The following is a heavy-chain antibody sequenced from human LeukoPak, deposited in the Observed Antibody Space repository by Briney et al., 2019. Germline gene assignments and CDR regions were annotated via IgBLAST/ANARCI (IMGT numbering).Heavy chain of an antibody. D-gene: IGHD5-18*01. CDR3: AKVRGYSYGEIDY. CDR2: ISGSGGST. J-gene: IGHJ4*02. CDR1: GFTFSSYA. V-gene: IGHV3-23*01. Sequence: GGSLRLSCAASGFTFSSYAMSWVRQAPGKGLEWVSAISGSGGSTYYADSVTGRFTISRDNSKNTLYLQMNSLRAEDTAVYYCAKVRGYSYGEIDYWGQGTLVTVSS.